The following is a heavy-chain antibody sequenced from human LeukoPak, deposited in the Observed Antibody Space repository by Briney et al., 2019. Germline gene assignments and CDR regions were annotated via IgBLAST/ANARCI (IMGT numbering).Heavy chain of an antibody. J-gene: IGHJ4*02. CDR1: GFTFSSYG. Sequence: PGGSLRLSCAASGFTFSSYGMHWVRQAPGKGLEWVAVISYDGSNKYYADSVKGRFTISRDNSKNTLYLQMNSLRAEDTAVYYCAKDIYDSSGYYPHFDYWGQGTLVTVSS. V-gene: IGHV3-30*18. D-gene: IGHD3-22*01. CDR3: AKDIYDSSGYYPHFDY. CDR2: ISYDGSNK.